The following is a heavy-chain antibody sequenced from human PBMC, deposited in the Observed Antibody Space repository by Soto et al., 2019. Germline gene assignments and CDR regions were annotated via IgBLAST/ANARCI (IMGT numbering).Heavy chain of an antibody. CDR1: GYSFTSYW. V-gene: IGHV5-51*01. CDR2: IYPGDSDT. D-gene: IGHD6-13*01. J-gene: IGHJ6*02. CDR3: ARHLAAADANYSYGMDV. Sequence: GESLKISCKGPGYSFTSYWIGWVRQMPGKGLEWMGIIYPGDSDTRYSPSFQGQVTISADKSISTAYLQWSSLKASDTAMYYCARHLAAADANYSYGMDVWGQGTTVTGSS.